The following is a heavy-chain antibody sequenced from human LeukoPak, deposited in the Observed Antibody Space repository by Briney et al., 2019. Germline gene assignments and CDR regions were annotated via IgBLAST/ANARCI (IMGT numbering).Heavy chain of an antibody. D-gene: IGHD5-18*01. CDR2: INHSGST. V-gene: IGHV4-34*01. CDR3: AARGYSMYYFDY. Sequence: SETLSLTCAVYGGSFSGYYWSWIRQTPGKGLEWIGEINHSGSTNYNPSLKSRVTISVDTSKNQFSLKLSSVTAADTAVYYCAARGYSMYYFDYWGQGTLVTVSS. CDR1: GGSFSGYY. J-gene: IGHJ4*02.